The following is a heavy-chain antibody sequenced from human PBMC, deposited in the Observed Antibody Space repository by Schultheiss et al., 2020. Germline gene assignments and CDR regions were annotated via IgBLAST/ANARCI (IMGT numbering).Heavy chain of an antibody. V-gene: IGHV4-31*03. D-gene: IGHD2-8*02. J-gene: IGHJ1*01. CDR2: IYYSGST. CDR1: GGSISSGGYY. Sequence: SETLSLTCTVSGGSISSGGYYWSWIRQHPGKGLEWIGYIYYSGSTYYNPSLKSRVTISVDTSKNQFSLKLSSVTAADTAVYYCARGNGWWGTRLSPFQHWGQGTRVTVSS. CDR3: ARGNGWWGTRLSPFQH.